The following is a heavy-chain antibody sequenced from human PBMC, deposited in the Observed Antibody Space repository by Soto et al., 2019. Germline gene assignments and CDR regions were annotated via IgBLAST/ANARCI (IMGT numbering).Heavy chain of an antibody. D-gene: IGHD1-1*01. V-gene: IGHV4-59*08. CDR2: IYYSGNT. J-gene: IGHJ4*02. Sequence: QVQLQESGPGLVKPSETLSLTCTVSGGSISSYYWSWIRQPPGKGLEWIGYIYYSGNTNHNPSLKXRVTLPVDTSKNQFSLKLSSVPAADTAVYYCARRYGYSFDYWGQGTLVTVSS. CDR1: GGSISSYY. CDR3: ARRYGYSFDY.